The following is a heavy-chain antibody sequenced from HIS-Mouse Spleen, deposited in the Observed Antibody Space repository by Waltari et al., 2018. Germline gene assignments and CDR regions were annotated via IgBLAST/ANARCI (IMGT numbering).Heavy chain of an antibody. D-gene: IGHD6-13*01. J-gene: IGHJ2*01. CDR1: GGSISSSSYY. V-gene: IGHV4-39*07. CDR2: IYYSGST. CDR3: AREIPYSSSWYDWYFDL. Sequence: QLQLQESGPGLVKPSENLSLTCTVAGGSISSSSYYRGWIRQPPGKGLEWIGSIYYSGSTYYNPSLKSRVTISVDTSKNQFSLKLSSVTAADTAVYYCAREIPYSSSWYDWYFDLWGRGTLVTVSS.